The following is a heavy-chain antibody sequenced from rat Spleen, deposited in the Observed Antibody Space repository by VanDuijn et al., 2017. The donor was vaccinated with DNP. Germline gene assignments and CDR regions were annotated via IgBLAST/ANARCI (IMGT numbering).Heavy chain of an antibody. CDR3: AREAAGVDY. CDR2: INGDGSTI. J-gene: IGHJ2*01. D-gene: IGHD1-4*01. Sequence: EVHLVESGGDLVHPGGSLKLSCSASGFIFSDYAMAWVRQAPGKGLEWICEINGDGSTIKYTPSLKDKFTISRDNAQNTLYLQMSKLGSEDTAIYYCAREAAGVDYWGQGVMVTVSS. CDR1: GFIFSDYA. V-gene: IGHV4-2*01.